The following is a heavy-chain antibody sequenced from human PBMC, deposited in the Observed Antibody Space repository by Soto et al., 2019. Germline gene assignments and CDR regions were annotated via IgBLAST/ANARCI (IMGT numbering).Heavy chain of an antibody. Sequence: VQLVESGGGVVQPGRSLRLLCEASGFPFSRYGMHWVRQAPGMGLEWVAVISWDGLAQYYGDSVRGRFTISRDNSQSTQYLQMNSLRTEDTAIYYCAKETIQVGGPNYFDYWGQGVLVTVSS. D-gene: IGHD1-1*01. CDR2: ISWDGLAQ. J-gene: IGHJ4*02. CDR3: AKETIQVGGPNYFDY. CDR1: GFPFSRYG. V-gene: IGHV3-30*18.